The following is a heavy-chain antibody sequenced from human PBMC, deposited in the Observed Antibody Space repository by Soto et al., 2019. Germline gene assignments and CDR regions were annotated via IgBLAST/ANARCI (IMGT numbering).Heavy chain of an antibody. CDR3: ARGQVVAAQH. V-gene: IGHV4-30-2*01. D-gene: IGHD2-15*01. Sequence: QLQLQESGSGLVKPSQTLSLTCAVSGGSISSGGYSWSWIRQPPGKGLEWIGYIYHSGSTYYNPSLKSRVSIAXDRSKHQFSLKLSSVTAADTAVYYCARGQVVAAQHWGQGTLVTVSS. CDR2: IYHSGST. CDR1: GGSISSGGYS. J-gene: IGHJ4*02.